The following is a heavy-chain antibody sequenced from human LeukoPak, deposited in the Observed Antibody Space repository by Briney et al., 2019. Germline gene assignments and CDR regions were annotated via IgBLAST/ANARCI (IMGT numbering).Heavy chain of an antibody. CDR2: IIPILGIA. CDR1: GGTFSSYT. Sequence: SVKVSCKASGGTFSSYTISWVRQAPGQGLEWMGRIIPILGIANYAQKFQGRVTITADKSTSTAYTELSSLRSEDTAVYYCARAARPGYCSSTSCYFPFDPWGQGTLVTVSS. CDR3: ARAARPGYCSSTSCYFPFDP. V-gene: IGHV1-69*02. J-gene: IGHJ5*02. D-gene: IGHD2-2*03.